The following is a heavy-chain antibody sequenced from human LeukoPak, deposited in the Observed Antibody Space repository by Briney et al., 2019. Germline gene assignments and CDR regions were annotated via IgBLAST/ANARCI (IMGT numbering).Heavy chain of an antibody. J-gene: IGHJ6*03. D-gene: IGHD2-2*01. CDR1: GFTFSSYA. CDR3: AKRAGYCSSTSCYQDYYMDV. V-gene: IGHV3-23*01. Sequence: PGGSLRLSCAASGFTFSSYAMSWVRQAPGKGLEWVSAISGSGGSTYYADSVKGRFTISRDNSKNTLYLQMNSLRAEDTAVYYCAKRAGYCSSTSCYQDYYMDVWGKGTTVTVSS. CDR2: ISGSGGST.